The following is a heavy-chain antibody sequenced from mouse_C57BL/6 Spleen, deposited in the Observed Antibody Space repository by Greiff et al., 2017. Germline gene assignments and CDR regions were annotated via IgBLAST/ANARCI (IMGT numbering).Heavy chain of an antibody. CDR3: AIGGDSTGYSYAMDY. J-gene: IGHJ4*01. V-gene: IGHV1-74*01. CDR1: GYTFTSYW. CDR2: IHPSDSDT. Sequence: QVQLQQPGAELVKPGASVKVSCKASGYTFTSYWMHWVKQRPGQGLEWIGRIHPSDSDTNYNQKFKGKATLTGDKSSSAAYMQLSSLTSEDSAFYYSAIGGDSTGYSYAMDYWGQGTSVTVSS. D-gene: IGHD3-2*02.